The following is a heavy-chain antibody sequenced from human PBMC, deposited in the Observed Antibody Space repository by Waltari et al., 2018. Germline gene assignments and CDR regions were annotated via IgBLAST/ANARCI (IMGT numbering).Heavy chain of an antibody. CDR1: GFTFGTYE. Sequence: EVHLLESGGRLVRPGGSLRLSGAASGFTFGTYEMSWVRQAPGRGLEWVSVIGPGGYFTSYADSVRGRFTVSRDDSKSTLYLQLDSLRIEDTAVYYCVRNRYDSWLIDYWGQGTQVTVSS. D-gene: IGHD3-3*01. CDR3: VRNRYDSWLIDY. J-gene: IGHJ4*02. V-gene: IGHV3-23*01. CDR2: IGPGGYFT.